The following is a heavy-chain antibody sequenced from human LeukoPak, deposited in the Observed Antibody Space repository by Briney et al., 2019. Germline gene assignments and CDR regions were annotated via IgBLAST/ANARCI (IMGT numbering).Heavy chain of an antibody. CDR3: ARESVAGPYFDY. CDR1: GFTFSNAW. CDR2: IKSKTDGGTT. J-gene: IGHJ4*02. D-gene: IGHD6-19*01. V-gene: IGHV3-15*01. Sequence: GGSLRLSCAASGFTFSNAWMSWVRQAPGKGLEWVGRIKSKTDGGTTDYAAPVKGRFTISRDDSKNTLYLQMNSLRAEDTAVYYCARESVAGPYFDYWGQGTLVTVSS.